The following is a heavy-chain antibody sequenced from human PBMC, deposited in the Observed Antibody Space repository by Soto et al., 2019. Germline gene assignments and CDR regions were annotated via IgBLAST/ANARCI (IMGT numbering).Heavy chain of an antibody. D-gene: IGHD3-22*01. Sequence: PSETLSLTCTVSGGSISNYYWSWIRQPAGKGLEWTGRIYSSGSTHYHPSLRSRVTMSVDTSKNHFSLKLTSVTAADTAVYYCSRESDSTGYYSTDYWYFDLWGRGTLVTVS. CDR3: SRESDSTGYYSTDYWYFDL. CDR2: IYSSGST. CDR1: GGSISNYY. J-gene: IGHJ2*01. V-gene: IGHV4-4*07.